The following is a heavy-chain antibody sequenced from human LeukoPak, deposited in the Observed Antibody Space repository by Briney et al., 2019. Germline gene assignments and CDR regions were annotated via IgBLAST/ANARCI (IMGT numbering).Heavy chain of an antibody. CDR1: GGSFSDYY. J-gene: IGHJ4*02. D-gene: IGHD3-9*01. Sequence: KTSETLSLTCTVYGGSFSDYYWTWIRQPPGKGLEWIGEINHSGSTTNYNPSLRNRVTISVDMSKNQFSLKVISVTAADTAVYYCAGNSRYDILTGPRYYFDYWGQGTLVTVSS. CDR3: AGNSRYDILTGPRYYFDY. V-gene: IGHV4-34*01. CDR2: INHSGSTT.